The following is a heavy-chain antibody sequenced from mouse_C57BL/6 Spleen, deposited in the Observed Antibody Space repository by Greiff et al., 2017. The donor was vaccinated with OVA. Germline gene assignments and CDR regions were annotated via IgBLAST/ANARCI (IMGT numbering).Heavy chain of an antibody. CDR3: ARSSSWFAY. CDR2: INPNNGGT. Sequence: EVKLMESGPELVKPGASVKMSCKASGYTFTDYNMHWVKQSHGKSLAWIGYINPNNGGTSYNQKFKGKATLTVNKSSSTAYMELRSLTSEDSAVYYCARSSSWFAYWGQGTLVTVSA. CDR1: GYTFTDYN. J-gene: IGHJ3*01. V-gene: IGHV1-22*01.